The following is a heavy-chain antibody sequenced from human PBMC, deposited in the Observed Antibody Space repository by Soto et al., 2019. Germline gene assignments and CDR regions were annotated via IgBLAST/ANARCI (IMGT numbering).Heavy chain of an antibody. Sequence: EARLLESGGGLIQPGGSLRLSCEASGFNFGAYAMSWVRQAPGKGLEWVSGISGSSSGTYYTDSVKGRFTISRDNSKNTVYLKMNSLRGEDTAVYYCAKDRSENFCVYYSAMDVWGQGTAVTVSS. CDR1: GFNFGAYA. CDR3: AKDRSENFCVYYSAMDV. J-gene: IGHJ6*02. D-gene: IGHD6-19*01. V-gene: IGHV3-23*01. CDR2: ISGSSSGT.